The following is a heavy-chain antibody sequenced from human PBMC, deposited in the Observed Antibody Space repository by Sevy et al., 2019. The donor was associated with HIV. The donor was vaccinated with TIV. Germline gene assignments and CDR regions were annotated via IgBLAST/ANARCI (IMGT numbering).Heavy chain of an antibody. Sequence: ASVKVSCKASGYTFTGYYMHWVRQAPGQGLEWMGWINPNSGGTNDAQKFQGRVTMTRDTSISTAYMELSRLRSDDTAVYYCARDFTGYSSSWYSRFQDYWGQGTLVTVSS. CDR1: GYTFTGYY. CDR2: INPNSGGT. D-gene: IGHD6-13*01. CDR3: ARDFTGYSSSWYSRFQDY. V-gene: IGHV1-2*02. J-gene: IGHJ4*02.